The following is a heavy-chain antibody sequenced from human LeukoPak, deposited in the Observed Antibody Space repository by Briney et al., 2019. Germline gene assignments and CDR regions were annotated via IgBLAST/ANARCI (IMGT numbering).Heavy chain of an antibody. CDR2: IYTSGAI. Sequence: SETLSLTCTVSGGSINSGNYYWTWIRQPAGKRLEYIGRIYTSGAISYSPSLKSRVIISADTSKNQLSLKLNSVTAADTAVYYCAAMIGYFDYWGQGILVTVSS. J-gene: IGHJ4*02. D-gene: IGHD3-22*01. V-gene: IGHV4-61*02. CDR3: AAMIGYFDY. CDR1: GGSINSGNYY.